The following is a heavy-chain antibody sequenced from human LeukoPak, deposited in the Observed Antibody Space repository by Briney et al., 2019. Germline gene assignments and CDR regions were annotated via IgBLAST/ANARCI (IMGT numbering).Heavy chain of an antibody. Sequence: GESLKISCKGSGYSFTSYWIGWVRQMPGKGLEWMGIIYPGDSDTRYSPSFQGQVTISADKSISTAYLQWSSLKASDTAMYYCARDGDYYDSRIEYFRHWGQGTLVTVSS. CDR3: ARDGDYYDSRIEYFRH. J-gene: IGHJ1*01. V-gene: IGHV5-51*01. CDR1: GYSFTSYW. D-gene: IGHD3-22*01. CDR2: IYPGDSDT.